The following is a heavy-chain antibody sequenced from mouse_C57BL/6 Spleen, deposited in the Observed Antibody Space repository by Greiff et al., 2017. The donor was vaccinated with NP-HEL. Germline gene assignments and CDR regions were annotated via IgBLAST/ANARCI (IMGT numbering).Heavy chain of an antibody. V-gene: IGHV1-52*01. D-gene: IGHD1-1*01. CDR3: ARSHYYGSSPFAD. CDR1: GYTFTSYW. Sequence: QVQLQQPGAELVRPGSSVKLSCKASGYTFTSYWMHWVKQRPIQGLEWIGNIDPSDSETHYNQKFKDKATLTVDKSSSTAYMPLSSLTSEDSAVYYGARSHYYGSSPFADWGKGTLVTVAA. J-gene: IGHJ3*01. CDR2: IDPSDSET.